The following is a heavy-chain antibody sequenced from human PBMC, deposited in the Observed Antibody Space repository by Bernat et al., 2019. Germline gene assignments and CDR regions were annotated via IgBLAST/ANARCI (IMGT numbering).Heavy chain of an antibody. CDR2: IWYDGSNK. CDR1: GFTFRNYG. CDR3: AKATDPKDITMINS. D-gene: IGHD3-22*01. Sequence: QVQLVESGGGVVQPGRSLRVSCAASGFTFRNYGMHWVRQAPGKGLEWVAVIWYDGSNKYYADSVKGRFTISRDNSKNTLYLQMNSLRAEDTAVYYCAKATDPKDITMINSWGQGTLVIVSS. V-gene: IGHV3-33*06. J-gene: IGHJ4*02.